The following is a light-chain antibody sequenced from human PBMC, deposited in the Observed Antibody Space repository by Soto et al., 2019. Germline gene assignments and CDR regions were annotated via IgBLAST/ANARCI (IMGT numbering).Light chain of an antibody. CDR1: QGIYNF. Sequence: DIQMTQSPSSLSASVGDRVIITCRASQGIYNFLAWYQQKPGKVPKLLIYAASTLQSGVPSRFSGSGSGTDFTLTIYSVQPEDVATYYCQKYNSAPWTFGQGTEVEIK. J-gene: IGKJ1*01. CDR2: AAS. CDR3: QKYNSAPWT. V-gene: IGKV1-27*01.